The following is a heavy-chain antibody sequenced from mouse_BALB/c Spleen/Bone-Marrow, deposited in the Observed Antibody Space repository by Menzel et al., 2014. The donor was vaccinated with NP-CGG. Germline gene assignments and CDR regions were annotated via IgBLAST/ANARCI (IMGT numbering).Heavy chain of an antibody. CDR2: IDPSDNYT. V-gene: IGHV1-69*02. D-gene: IGHD1-1*01. CDR3: VLYGSRSEVAY. Sequence: QVQLQQSGAELVKPGASAKLSCKASGYTFTSYWMHWLKQRPGQGLEWIGEIDPSDNYTTYNQKFTGKATLTVDKSSSTAYMQLSSLTSEDSAVYFCVLYGSRSEVAYWGRGTLVPVSA. CDR1: GYTFTSYW. J-gene: IGHJ3*01.